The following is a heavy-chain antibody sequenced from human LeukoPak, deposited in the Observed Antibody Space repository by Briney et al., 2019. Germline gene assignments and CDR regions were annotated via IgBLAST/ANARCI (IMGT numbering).Heavy chain of an antibody. Sequence: ASVKVSCKASGYTFTSYYMHWVRQAPGQGLEWMGIINPSGGSTSYAQKFQGRVTMTRDTSPSTVYMELSSLRSEDTAVYYCARVLGVATIDYWGQGTLVTVSS. CDR1: GYTFTSYY. J-gene: IGHJ4*02. CDR3: ARVLGVATIDY. V-gene: IGHV1-46*01. CDR2: INPSGGST. D-gene: IGHD5-12*01.